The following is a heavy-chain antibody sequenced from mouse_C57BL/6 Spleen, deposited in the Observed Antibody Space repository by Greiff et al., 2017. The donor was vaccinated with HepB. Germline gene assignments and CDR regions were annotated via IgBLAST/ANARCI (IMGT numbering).Heavy chain of an antibody. CDR3: ARQLSRGTYYAMDY. J-gene: IGHJ4*01. V-gene: IGHV1-82*01. CDR1: GYAFSSSW. CDR2: IYPGDGDT. Sequence: QVQLQQSGPELVKPGASVKISCKASGYAFSSSWMNWVKQRPGKGLEWIGRIYPGDGDTNYNGKFKGKATLTADKSSSTAYMQLSSLTSEDSAVYFCARQLSRGTYYAMDYWGQGTSVTVSS. D-gene: IGHD3-2*02.